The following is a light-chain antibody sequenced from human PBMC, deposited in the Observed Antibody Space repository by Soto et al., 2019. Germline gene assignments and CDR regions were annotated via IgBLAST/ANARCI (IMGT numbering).Light chain of an antibody. V-gene: IGKV3-11*01. CDR2: DAS. Sequence: PATLSVSPGEGATLSCRVSQNVRSNLAWYQQKPGQAPRLLTYDASNRATGIPARFSGSGSGTDFTLTISSLEPEDFAVYYCQQRSNWPAWTFGQGTKVDIK. CDR1: QNVRSN. J-gene: IGKJ1*01. CDR3: QQRSNWPAWT.